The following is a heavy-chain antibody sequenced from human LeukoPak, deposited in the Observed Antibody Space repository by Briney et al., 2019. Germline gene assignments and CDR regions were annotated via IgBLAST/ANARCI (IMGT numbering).Heavy chain of an antibody. CDR1: GFTFSSYG. D-gene: IGHD3-22*01. CDR3: ARDGHYYDSSGYYLDY. J-gene: IGHJ4*02. V-gene: IGHV3-33*01. CDR2: IWYDGSNK. Sequence: GRSLRLSCAVSGFTFSSYGMHWVRQAPGKGLEWVAVIWYDGSNKYYADSVKGRFTISRDNSKNTLYLQMNSLRAEDTAVYYCARDGHYYDSSGYYLDYWGQGTLVTVSS.